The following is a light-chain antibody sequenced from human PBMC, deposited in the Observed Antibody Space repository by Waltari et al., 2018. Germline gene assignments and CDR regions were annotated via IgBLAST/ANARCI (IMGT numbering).Light chain of an antibody. V-gene: IGLV7-46*01. CDR1: TGAVPSGHY. CDR3: LLFYNGARV. CDR2: DTT. Sequence: QAVVTQEPSLTVSPGGTVPLTCGSSTGAVPSGHYPFWFQQKSGRAPRTLIYDTTNKHSWTPARFSGSLLGGEAALTLSGAQPEDEAEYYCLLFYNGARVFGGGTKLTVL. J-gene: IGLJ3*02.